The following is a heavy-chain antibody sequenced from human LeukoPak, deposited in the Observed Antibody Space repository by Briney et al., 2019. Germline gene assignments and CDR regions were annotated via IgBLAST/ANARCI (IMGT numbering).Heavy chain of an antibody. J-gene: IGHJ6*02. D-gene: IGHD1-14*01. CDR2: INPSSGST. CDR1: GYTFTSYY. Sequence: GASVKVSCKASGYTFTSYYMHWVRQAPGQGLEWMGIINPSSGSTSYAQKFQGRVSMTRDTSTSTVYMELSSLRSEDTAVYYCALKCGISYYYYGMDVWGQGTTVTVSS. CDR3: ALKCGISYYYYGMDV. V-gene: IGHV1-46*01.